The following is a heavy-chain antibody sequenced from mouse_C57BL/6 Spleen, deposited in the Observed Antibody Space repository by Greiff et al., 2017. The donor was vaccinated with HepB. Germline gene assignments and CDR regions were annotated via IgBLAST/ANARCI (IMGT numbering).Heavy chain of an antibody. D-gene: IGHD2-3*01. Sequence: VQLQQSGPELVKPGASVKISCKASGYAFSSSWMNWVKQRPGKGLEWIGRIYPGDGDTNYNGKFKGKATLTADKSSSTAYMQLSSLTSEDSAVYFCAREGIYDGYLYAMDYGGQGTSVTVSS. V-gene: IGHV1-82*01. J-gene: IGHJ4*01. CDR3: AREGIYDGYLYAMDY. CDR2: IYPGDGDT. CDR1: GYAFSSSW.